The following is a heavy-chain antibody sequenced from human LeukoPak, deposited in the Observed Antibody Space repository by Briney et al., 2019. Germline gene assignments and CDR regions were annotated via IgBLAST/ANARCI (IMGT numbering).Heavy chain of an antibody. D-gene: IGHD5-12*01. Sequence: GGSLRLSWAAAGFTFSNAWMSWRRQAAGKGLEWVGRIKSKTDGGTTDYAAPVNGIFTISRDDSKNTLYLQMNSLKTEDTAVYYCTTESVLRGYSGYDYDYWGQGTLVTVSS. CDR2: IKSKTDGGTT. CDR1: GFTFSNAW. J-gene: IGHJ4*02. V-gene: IGHV3-15*01. CDR3: TTESVLRGYSGYDYDY.